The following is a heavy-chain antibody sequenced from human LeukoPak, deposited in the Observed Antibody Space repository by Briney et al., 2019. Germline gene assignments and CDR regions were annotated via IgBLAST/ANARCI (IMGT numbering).Heavy chain of an antibody. J-gene: IGHJ4*02. CDR1: GFTFANYA. CDR2: LTPAGTT. CDR3: VKESPYPEGSTARIYYFDN. Sequence: GGSLRLSCAASGFTFANYAMSWVRQAPGKGLEWVSALTPAGTTFYADIVKGRFSVSRDNSKNTLSLQMNSLRAGDTAVYYCVKESPYPEGSTARIYYFDNWGQGTLVTVSS. D-gene: IGHD2-2*01. V-gene: IGHV3-23*01.